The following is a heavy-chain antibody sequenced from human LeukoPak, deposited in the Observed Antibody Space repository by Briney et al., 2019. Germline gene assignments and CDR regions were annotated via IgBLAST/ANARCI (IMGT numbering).Heavy chain of an antibody. D-gene: IGHD3-22*01. CDR3: ARQSGNYFIYYFDS. CDR1: GGPISSFY. CDR2: IYYSGSINYP. Sequence: SETLSLTCTVSGGPISSFYWRWIRQPPGKALEWIGYIYYSGSINYPNYNPSLKSRVTISVDTSKNQFSLKLTSVTAADTAVYYGARQSGNYFIYYFDSWGQGTLVTVSS. J-gene: IGHJ4*02. V-gene: IGHV4-59*08.